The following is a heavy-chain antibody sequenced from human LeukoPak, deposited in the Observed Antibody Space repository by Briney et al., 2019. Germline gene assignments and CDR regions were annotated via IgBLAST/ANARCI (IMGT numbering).Heavy chain of an antibody. D-gene: IGHD3-22*01. CDR2: ISSSSSYI. J-gene: IGHJ3*02. Sequence: PGGSLRLSCAASGFTFSSYSMNWVRQAPGNGLGWVASISSSSSYIYYADSVKGRFTISRDNAKHSLYLQMNSLRAEDRAVYYCASTMIVVDTRSPAFDIWGQGTMVTVSS. V-gene: IGHV3-21*01. CDR1: GFTFSSYS. CDR3: ASTMIVVDTRSPAFDI.